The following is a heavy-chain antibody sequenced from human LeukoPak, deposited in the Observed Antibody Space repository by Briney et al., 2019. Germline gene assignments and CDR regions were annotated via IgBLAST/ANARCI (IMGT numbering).Heavy chain of an antibody. V-gene: IGHV4-59*01. J-gene: IGHJ5*02. CDR3: ARDVRPPPGSWFDP. D-gene: IGHD3-10*01. CDR2: IYYSGST. Sequence: SETLSLTCTVSGGSISSYYWSWIRPPPGKGLEWIGYIYYSGSTNYNPSLKSRVTISVDTSKNQFSLKLSSVTAADTAVYYCARDVRPPPGSWFDPWGQGTLVTVSS. CDR1: GGSISSYY.